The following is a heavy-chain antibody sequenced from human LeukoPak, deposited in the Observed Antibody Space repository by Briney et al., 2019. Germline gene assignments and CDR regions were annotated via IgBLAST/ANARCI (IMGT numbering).Heavy chain of an antibody. CDR1: TSSFSSYT. CDR3: ARDIHPYHPMMADVDPDY. CDR2: ISSSGSYI. J-gene: IGHJ4*02. V-gene: IGHV3-21*06. Sequence: AGGSLTLSCADSTSSFSSYTMYWVRQPPGGVLEWFSAISSSGSYIYYADSVKGRFTLSRDSAKNLLFLQMATLRVDDTAMYYCARDIHPYHPMMADVDPDYWGQGTLVTVSS. D-gene: IGHD5-24*01.